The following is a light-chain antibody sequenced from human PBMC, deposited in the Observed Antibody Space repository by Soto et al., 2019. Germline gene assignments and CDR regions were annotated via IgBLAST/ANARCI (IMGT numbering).Light chain of an antibody. V-gene: IGKV3-15*01. CDR3: LQHYSWPWT. CDR2: DAS. Sequence: EIAMTQSPATLSVSPGERATLSCRASQSVSSKLAWYQQKPGQAPRLLIYDASTRATGIPARFSGSGSGTEFTLTISSLQSEDSGVYYCLQHYSWPWTFGQGTKVDIK. CDR1: QSVSSK. J-gene: IGKJ1*01.